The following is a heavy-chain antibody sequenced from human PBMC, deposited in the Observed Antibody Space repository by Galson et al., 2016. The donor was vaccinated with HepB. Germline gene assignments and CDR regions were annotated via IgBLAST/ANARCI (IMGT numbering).Heavy chain of an antibody. CDR3: VTSQGY. CDR2: INPDGNEK. J-gene: IGHJ4*02. CDR1: GFTFSTYS. Sequence: SLRLSCAASGFTFSTYSMNWVRQAPGKGLEWVATINPDGNEKAYVDSVKGRFTMSRDNAKDSLHLQMNSLRAEDTGVYYCVTSQGYWGQGTLVTVSS. V-gene: IGHV3-7*03.